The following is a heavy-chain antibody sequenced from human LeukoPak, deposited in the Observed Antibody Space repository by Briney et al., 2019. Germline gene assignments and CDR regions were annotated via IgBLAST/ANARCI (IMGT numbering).Heavy chain of an antibody. Sequence: GGSLRLSCAASGFTFSSYSMNWVRQAPGKGLEWVSYISSSSSTIYYADSVEGRFTISRDNAKNSLYLQMNSLRAEDTAVYYCAREGGYCSSTSCPPPGDYWGQGTLVTVSS. CDR2: ISSSSSTI. CDR3: AREGGYCSSTSCPPPGDY. V-gene: IGHV3-48*01. CDR1: GFTFSSYS. D-gene: IGHD2-2*01. J-gene: IGHJ4*02.